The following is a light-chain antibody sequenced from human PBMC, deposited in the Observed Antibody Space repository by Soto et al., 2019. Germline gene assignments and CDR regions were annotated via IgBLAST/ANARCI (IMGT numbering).Light chain of an antibody. CDR3: QQYNSYSSFT. CDR1: QSISSW. Sequence: DIQMTQSPSTLSASVGDRVTITCRASQSISSWLAWYQQKPGKAPKGLIYDASSLESGVPSRFSGSGSGTEFTLTISSLQPDDFATYYCQQYNSYSSFTFGQGTKLEIK. J-gene: IGKJ2*01. CDR2: DAS. V-gene: IGKV1-5*01.